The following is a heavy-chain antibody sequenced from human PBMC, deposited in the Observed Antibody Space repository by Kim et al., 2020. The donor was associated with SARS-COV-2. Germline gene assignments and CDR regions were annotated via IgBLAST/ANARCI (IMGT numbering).Heavy chain of an antibody. Sequence: GGSLRLSCAASGFTFSSYGMHWVRQAPGKGLEWVAVISYDGSNKYYADSVKGRFTISRDNSKNTLYLQMNSLRAEDMAVYYCAKAEAMSYWGQGTLVTVSS. CDR2: ISYDGSNK. J-gene: IGHJ4*02. CDR1: GFTFSSYG. CDR3: AKAEAMSY. V-gene: IGHV3-30*18. D-gene: IGHD2-2*01.